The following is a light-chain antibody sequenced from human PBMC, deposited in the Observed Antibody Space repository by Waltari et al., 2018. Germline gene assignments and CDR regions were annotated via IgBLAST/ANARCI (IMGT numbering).Light chain of an antibody. CDR2: ASS. CDR1: QSISTF. J-gene: IGKJ2*01. Sequence: DIQMTQSPSSLSASVGDRVTITCRASQSISTFLNWYQQKPTKAPKLLIYASSTLQSGVPSRFTGSGSGTDFTLTISSLQPEDFATYYCQHSYRPPYIFGQGTKLEIK. CDR3: QHSYRPPYI. V-gene: IGKV1-39*01.